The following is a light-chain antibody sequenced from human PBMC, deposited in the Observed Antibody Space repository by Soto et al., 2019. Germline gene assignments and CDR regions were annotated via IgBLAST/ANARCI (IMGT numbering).Light chain of an antibody. V-gene: IGKV3-20*01. Sequence: EIVLTQSPGTLSLSPGERATLSCRASQSVSSSYLAWYQQKPGQAPRPLIYGASSRATGIPGRFSGSGSGTDFPLTISRLEPEDFAVYYCQQYGRSPFTFGPGTKVDIK. CDR2: GAS. CDR3: QQYGRSPFT. CDR1: QSVSSSY. J-gene: IGKJ3*01.